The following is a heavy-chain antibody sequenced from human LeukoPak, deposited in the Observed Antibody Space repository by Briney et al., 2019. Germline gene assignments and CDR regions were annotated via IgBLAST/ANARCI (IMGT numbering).Heavy chain of an antibody. CDR2: FTHSGST. J-gene: IGHJ6*03. D-gene: IGHD3-10*01. CDR3: ARGVNYYGSGSFMYYYYYMDV. Sequence: QPSETLSLTCAVSGGPLSGYHWSWIRQSPDKGLEYIGEFTHSGSTDYNPSHKSRVTISVDTSKKEFSLRLKSVTAADTAVYYCARGVNYYGSGSFMYYYYYMDVWGKGTTVTVSS. CDR1: GGPLSGYH. V-gene: IGHV4-34*01.